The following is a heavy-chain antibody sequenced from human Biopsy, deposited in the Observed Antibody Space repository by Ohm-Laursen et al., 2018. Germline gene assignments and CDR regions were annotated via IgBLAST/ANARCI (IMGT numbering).Heavy chain of an antibody. CDR1: GFTFRDWG. CDR3: AKSYGDYWGDYYYGLDV. Sequence: SLRLSCSASGFTFRDWGMLWVRQAPDKGLEWVALISYDGSNKYYADSVKGRFTISRDNSKNTLHLQMNSPRAEDTAIYYCAKSYGDYWGDYYYGLDVWGQGATVTVSS. D-gene: IGHD4-17*01. J-gene: IGHJ6*02. V-gene: IGHV3-30*18. CDR2: ISYDGSNK.